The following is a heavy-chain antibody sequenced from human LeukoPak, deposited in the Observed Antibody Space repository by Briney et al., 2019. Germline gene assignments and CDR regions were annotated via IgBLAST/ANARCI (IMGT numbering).Heavy chain of an antibody. CDR2: IIPIFGTA. J-gene: IGHJ6*02. Sequence: PVKVSCKASGGTFSSYAISWVRQAPGQGLEWMGGIIPIFGTANYAQKFQGRVTITADESTSTAYMEQSSLRSEDTAVYYCARCTIFGVVYYYYYGMDVWGQGTTVTVSS. CDR1: GGTFSSYA. V-gene: IGHV1-69*01. D-gene: IGHD3-3*01. CDR3: ARCTIFGVVYYYYYGMDV.